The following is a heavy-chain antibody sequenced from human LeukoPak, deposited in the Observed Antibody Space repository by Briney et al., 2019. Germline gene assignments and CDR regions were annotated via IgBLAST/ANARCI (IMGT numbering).Heavy chain of an antibody. V-gene: IGHV3-23*01. D-gene: IGHD3-9*01. Sequence: GGSPRLSCAASGFTFSSYAMSWVRQAPGKGLEWVSAISGSGGSTYYADSVKGRFTISRDNSKNTLYLQMNSLRAEDTAVYYCAKGVLRYFDWLCLFDYWGQGTLVTVSS. CDR2: ISGSGGST. J-gene: IGHJ4*02. CDR1: GFTFSSYA. CDR3: AKGVLRYFDWLCLFDY.